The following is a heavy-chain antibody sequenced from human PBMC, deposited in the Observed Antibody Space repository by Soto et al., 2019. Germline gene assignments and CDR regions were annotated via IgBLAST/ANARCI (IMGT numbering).Heavy chain of an antibody. J-gene: IGHJ4*02. CDR1: GYTFNKYP. CDR3: ARKDYYGSGIYYFDY. CDR2: INAANGDT. D-gene: IGHD3-10*01. Sequence: ASVKVSGKASGYTFNKYPMHWVRQAPGQGLEWMGWINAANGDTGYSQKFQGRVTLTRDTSASTAYMELSSLRSEDTAVYYCARKDYYGSGIYYFDYWGQGTLVTVSS. V-gene: IGHV1-3*01.